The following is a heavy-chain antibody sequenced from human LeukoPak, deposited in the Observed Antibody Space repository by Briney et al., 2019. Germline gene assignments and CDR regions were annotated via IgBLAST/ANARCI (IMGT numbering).Heavy chain of an antibody. CDR1: GGSISSSSYY. Sequence: SETLSLTCTVSGGSISSSSYYWSWIRQPPGKGLEWIGYIYYSGSTNYNPSLKSRVTISVDTSKNQFSLKLSSVTAADTAVYYCARHTDAEYDILTGGDWFDPWGQGTLVTVSS. CDR2: IYYSGST. V-gene: IGHV4-61*05. D-gene: IGHD3-9*01. J-gene: IGHJ5*02. CDR3: ARHTDAEYDILTGGDWFDP.